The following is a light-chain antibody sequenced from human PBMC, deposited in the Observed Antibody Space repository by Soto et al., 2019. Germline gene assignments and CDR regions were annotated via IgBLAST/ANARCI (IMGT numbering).Light chain of an antibody. CDR2: GVT. Sequence: QSVLTQPASVSGSPGQSITISCTGTSSDVGGYNYVSWYQQHPGKAPKLIIYGVTNRPSGVSDRFSGSKSGNTASLTISGLQAEDEADYHCSSYKRSSSSWVFGGGTQLTVL. CDR3: SSYKRSSSSWV. CDR1: SSDVGGYNY. J-gene: IGLJ3*02. V-gene: IGLV2-14*01.